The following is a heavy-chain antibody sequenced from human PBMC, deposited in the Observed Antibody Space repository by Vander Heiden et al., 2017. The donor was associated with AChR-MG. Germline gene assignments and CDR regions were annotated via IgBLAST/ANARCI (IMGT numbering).Heavy chain of an antibody. J-gene: IGHJ4*02. Sequence: EVQLVESGGGLVQPGGSLKLSCAASGFTFSGSAMPRVRQASGKGREWVGRIRSKANSYATAYAASVEGRFTISRDDSKNTAYLQMNSLKTEDTAVYYCARGYYDSRGYYDYWGQGTLVTVSS. CDR3: ARGYYDSRGYYDY. V-gene: IGHV3-73*01. CDR2: IRSKANSYAT. D-gene: IGHD3-22*01. CDR1: GFTFSGSA.